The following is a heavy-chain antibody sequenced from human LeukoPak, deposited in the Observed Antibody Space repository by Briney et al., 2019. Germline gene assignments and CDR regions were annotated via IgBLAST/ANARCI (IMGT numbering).Heavy chain of an antibody. J-gene: IGHJ4*02. CDR3: ARDLYSSGWFDY. D-gene: IGHD6-19*01. V-gene: IGHV3-53*05. CDR2: IYSGGST. CDR1: GFTVSSNY. Sequence: PGGSLRLSCAASGFTVSSNYMSWVRQAPGKGLEWVSIIYSGGSTFYADSVKGRFTISRDNSKNTLYLQMNSLGAEDTAVYYCARDLYSSGWFDYWGQGTLVTVSS.